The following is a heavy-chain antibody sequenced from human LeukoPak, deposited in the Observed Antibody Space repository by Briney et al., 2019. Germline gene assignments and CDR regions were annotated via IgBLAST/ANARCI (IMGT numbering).Heavy chain of an antibody. Sequence: PGGSLRLSCAASGFTFSSYWMSWVRQAPGKGLEWVANIKQDGSEKYYVDSVKGRFTISRDSAKNSLYLQMNSLRAEDTAVYYCARTRGYSGYDYFDYWGQGTLVTVSS. J-gene: IGHJ4*02. CDR1: GFTFSSYW. V-gene: IGHV3-7*01. CDR3: ARTRGYSGYDYFDY. D-gene: IGHD5-12*01. CDR2: IKQDGSEK.